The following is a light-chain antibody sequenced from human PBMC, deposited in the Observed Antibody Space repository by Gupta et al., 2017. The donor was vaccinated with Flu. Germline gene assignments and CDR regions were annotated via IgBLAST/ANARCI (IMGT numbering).Light chain of an antibody. CDR1: SSNIGRDY. V-gene: IGLV1-47*01. J-gene: IGLJ3*02. Sequence: QSVLTQPPSASGTPGQRVTISCSGSSSNIGRDYVYWYQQFPGKAPKVLIYRDNQRPSGVPDRFSGSKSGTSASLPTSGLRSEDEADYYCASSDASLSVRVFGGGTKLTVL. CDR3: ASSDASLSVRV. CDR2: RDN.